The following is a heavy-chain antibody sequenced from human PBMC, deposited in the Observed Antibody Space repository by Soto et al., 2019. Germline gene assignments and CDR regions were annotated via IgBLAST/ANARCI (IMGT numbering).Heavy chain of an antibody. Sequence: QVQLQQWGAGLLKPSETLSLTCAVYGGSFSGYYWSWIRQPPGKGLEWIGEINHSGSTNYNPSLKSRVTISVDTSKNQFSLKLSSVTAADTAVYYCARGGHWVGTEGAFDIWGQGTMVTVSS. J-gene: IGHJ3*02. D-gene: IGHD2-15*01. CDR1: GGSFSGYY. V-gene: IGHV4-34*01. CDR2: INHSGST. CDR3: ARGGHWVGTEGAFDI.